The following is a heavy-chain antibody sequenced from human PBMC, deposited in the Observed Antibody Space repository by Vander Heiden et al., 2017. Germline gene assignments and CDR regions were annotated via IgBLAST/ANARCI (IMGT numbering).Heavy chain of an antibody. D-gene: IGHD3-10*01. Sequence: LSNARMGVSWIRQPPGKALEWLAHIFSNDEKSYSTSLKSRRTISKDTSKRQVVLTMTNMEPVDTATYYCARILEDYYGSGSYGAFDYWGQGTLVTVSS. V-gene: IGHV2-26*01. CDR1: LSNARMG. CDR3: ARILEDYYGSGSYGAFDY. CDR2: IFSNDEK. J-gene: IGHJ4*02.